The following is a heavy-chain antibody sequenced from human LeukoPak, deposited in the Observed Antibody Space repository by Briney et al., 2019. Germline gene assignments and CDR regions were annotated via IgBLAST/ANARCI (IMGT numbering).Heavy chain of an antibody. V-gene: IGHV3-23*01. D-gene: IGHD6-13*01. CDR2: ISGSGGST. CDR3: AKDNSSPRGRPDY. J-gene: IGHJ4*02. Sequence: GGSLRLSCAASGFTFSSYAMSWVRQAPGKGPEWVSAISGSGGSTYYADSVKGRFTISRDNSKNTLYLQMNSLRAEDTAVYYCAKDNSSPRGRPDYWGQGTLVTVSS. CDR1: GFTFSSYA.